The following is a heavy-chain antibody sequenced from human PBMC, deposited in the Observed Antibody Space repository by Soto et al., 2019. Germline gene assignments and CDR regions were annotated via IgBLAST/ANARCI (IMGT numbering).Heavy chain of an antibody. CDR3: AKDRRAGGNYGLYSDF. CDR1: GFTFSSYG. CDR2: SSATGAGT. Sequence: EVQLLESGGGLVQPGGSLRLSCAASGFTFSSYGMTWVRQAPGKGLEWVSFSSATGAGTYHADSVKGRFTISRDNSKNTLYLPMTSLSADDTAVYYCAKDRRAGGNYGLYSDFWGQGALVIVSS. D-gene: IGHD1-7*01. V-gene: IGHV3-23*01. J-gene: IGHJ4*02.